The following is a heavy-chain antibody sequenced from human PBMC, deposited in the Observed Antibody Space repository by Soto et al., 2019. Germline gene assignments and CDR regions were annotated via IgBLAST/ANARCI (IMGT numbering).Heavy chain of an antibody. Sequence: QVQLVESGGGVVQPGRSLRLSCAASGFTFSSYGMHWVRQAPGKGLEWVAVIWYDGSNKYYADSVKGRFTISRDNSKNTLYLQMSSLRAEDTAVYYCARAIAVAGMEWDYWGQGTLVTVSS. J-gene: IGHJ4*02. CDR1: GFTFSSYG. CDR3: ARAIAVAGMEWDY. CDR2: IWYDGSNK. D-gene: IGHD6-19*01. V-gene: IGHV3-33*01.